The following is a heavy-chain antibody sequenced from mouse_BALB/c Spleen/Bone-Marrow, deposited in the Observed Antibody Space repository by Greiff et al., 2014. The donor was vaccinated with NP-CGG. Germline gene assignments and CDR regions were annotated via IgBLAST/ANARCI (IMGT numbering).Heavy chain of an antibody. CDR3: ARWLLNYYAMDY. CDR2: IDPANGNT. D-gene: IGHD2-3*01. V-gene: IGHV14-3*02. J-gene: IGHJ4*01. CDR1: GFNIKDTY. Sequence: VQLKESGAELVKPGASVKLSCTASGFNIKDTYMHWVKQRPEQGLEWIGRIDPANGNTKYDPKFQGKATITADTSSNTAYLQLSSLTSEDTAVYHCARWLLNYYAMDYWGQRTSVTVSS.